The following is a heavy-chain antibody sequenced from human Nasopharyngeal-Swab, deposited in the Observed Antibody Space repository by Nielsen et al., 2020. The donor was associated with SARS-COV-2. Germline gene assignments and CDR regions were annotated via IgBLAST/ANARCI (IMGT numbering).Heavy chain of an antibody. CDR2: IYGGGFVT. V-gene: IGHV3-23*03. CDR3: ASARGSFDY. Sequence: WIRQPPGKGLEWVALIYGGGFVTHYFDSVKGRFTVSRDDSTGTLSLQMNSLRVDDTAVYYCASARGSFDYWGQGAVVTVSS. J-gene: IGHJ4*02.